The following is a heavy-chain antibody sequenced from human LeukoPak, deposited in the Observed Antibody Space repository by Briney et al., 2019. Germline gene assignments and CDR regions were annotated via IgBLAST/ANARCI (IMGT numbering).Heavy chain of an antibody. D-gene: IGHD1-26*01. J-gene: IGHJ4*02. V-gene: IGHV4-59*08. CDR2: IYYSGST. CDR1: GGSISSYY. Sequence: SETLSLTRTVSGGSISSYYWSWIRQPPGKGLEWIGYIYYSGSTNYNPSLKSRVTISVDTSKNQFSLKLSSVTAADTAVYYCARSLVGAITFDYWGQGTLVTVSS. CDR3: ARSLVGAITFDY.